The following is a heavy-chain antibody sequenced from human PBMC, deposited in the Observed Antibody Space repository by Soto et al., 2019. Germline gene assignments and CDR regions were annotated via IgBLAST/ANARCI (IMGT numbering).Heavy chain of an antibody. D-gene: IGHD2-21*01. J-gene: IGHJ4*02. CDR3: ARGAPILSYFKSYFDY. CDR1: GYTFTSYA. Sequence: GASVKVSCKASGYTFTSYAMHWVRQAPGQRLEWMGWINAGNGNTKYSQKFQGRVTITRDTSASTAYMELSSLRSEDTAVYYCARGAPILSYFKSYFDYWGQGTLVTVSS. V-gene: IGHV1-3*01. CDR2: INAGNGNT.